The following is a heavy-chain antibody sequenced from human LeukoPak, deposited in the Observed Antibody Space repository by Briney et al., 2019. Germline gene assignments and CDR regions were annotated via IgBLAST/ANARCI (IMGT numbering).Heavy chain of an antibody. D-gene: IGHD3-10*01. CDR3: ARYGLFSFDY. J-gene: IGHJ4*02. Sequence: SETLSLTCTVSGGSINNLYWSWIRQPTGKALEWIGYIYYSGNTNYNPSLKSRVSISVDTSKNQFSLKLNSVTAADTAVYYCARYGLFSFDYWGQGTLVTVSS. V-gene: IGHV4-59*08. CDR1: GGSINNLY. CDR2: IYYSGNT.